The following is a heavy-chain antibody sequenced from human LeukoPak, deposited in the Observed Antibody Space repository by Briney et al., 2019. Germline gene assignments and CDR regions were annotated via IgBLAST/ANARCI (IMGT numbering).Heavy chain of an antibody. CDR3: ARDKGDRQYNWFDP. D-gene: IGHD3-22*01. CDR2: IHHSGST. Sequence: SETLSLTCTVSGYSISSGYYWGWIRQPPGKGLEWIGSIHHSGSTYYNPSLKSRVTTSLDTSKNQFSLKLTSVTAADTAVYYCARDKGDRQYNWFDPWGQGTLVTVSS. CDR1: GYSISSGYY. V-gene: IGHV4-38-2*02. J-gene: IGHJ5*02.